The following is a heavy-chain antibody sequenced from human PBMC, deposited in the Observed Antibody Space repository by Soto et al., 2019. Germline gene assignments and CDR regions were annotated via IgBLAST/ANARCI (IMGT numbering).Heavy chain of an antibody. Sequence: EVRLLESVGGLVKPGGSLRLSCATSGLTLSNYAMSWVRQAPGGGLEWVSSMSGSSSTTYYADSVKGRFTISRDRSKNTLYLEMSSLRAEDTALYYCAKNQERELPRVIDFWGQGTLVTVSS. CDR2: MSGSSSTT. V-gene: IGHV3-23*01. J-gene: IGHJ4*02. D-gene: IGHD1-7*01. CDR1: GLTLSNYA. CDR3: AKNQERELPRVIDF.